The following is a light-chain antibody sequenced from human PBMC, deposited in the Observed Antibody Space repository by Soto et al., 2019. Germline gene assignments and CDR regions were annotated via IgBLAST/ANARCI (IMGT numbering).Light chain of an antibody. V-gene: IGKV1-39*01. CDR1: QSISSY. CDR3: QQSYSNPWT. Sequence: DIQMTQSPSSLSSSVGDRVTITCRASQSISSYFNWYQQKPGKAPKLLNYDASNLQSGLPSRFSGSGSGTDFTLTISSLQPEDFATYYCQQSYSNPWTFGQGTKVEIK. J-gene: IGKJ1*01. CDR2: DAS.